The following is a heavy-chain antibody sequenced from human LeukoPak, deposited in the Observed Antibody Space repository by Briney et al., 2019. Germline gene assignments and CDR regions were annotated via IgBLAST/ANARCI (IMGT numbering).Heavy chain of an antibody. Sequence: TESLTLACAASGDSISTYYGNWIRQAPGKGLKWIGYIFHTGRTIYNPSLKSRVTISVDTSKNQFSLKLSSVTAADTAVYYCARLPVAGAPLSSDCWGQGTPVTVSS. CDR3: ARLPVAGAPLSSDC. CDR1: GDSISTYY. CDR2: IFHTGRT. V-gene: IGHV4-59*01. J-gene: IGHJ4*02. D-gene: IGHD6-19*01.